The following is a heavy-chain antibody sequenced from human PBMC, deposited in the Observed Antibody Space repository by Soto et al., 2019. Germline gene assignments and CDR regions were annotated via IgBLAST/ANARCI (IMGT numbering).Heavy chain of an antibody. V-gene: IGHV1-3*01. Sequence: GASVKVSCKASGYTFTSYAMHWVRQAPGQRLEWMGWINAGNGNTKYSQKFQGRVTITRDTSASTAYMELSSLRSEDTAVYYCARSPLHEYFDWFLRFDYWGQGTLVTVSS. CDR2: INAGNGNT. CDR3: ARSPLHEYFDWFLRFDY. J-gene: IGHJ4*02. D-gene: IGHD3-9*01. CDR1: GYTFTSYA.